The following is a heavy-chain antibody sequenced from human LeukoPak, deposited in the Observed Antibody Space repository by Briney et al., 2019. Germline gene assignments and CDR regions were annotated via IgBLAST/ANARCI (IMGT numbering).Heavy chain of an antibody. D-gene: IGHD3-22*01. Sequence: SETLSLTCTVSGGSISSYYWSWIRQPPGKGLEWIGYIYYSGSTNYNPSPKSRVTISVDTSKNQFSLKLSSVTAADTAVYYCAREAYDSSGYYYVFDYWGQETLVTVSS. CDR3: AREAYDSSGYYYVFDY. V-gene: IGHV4-59*01. CDR1: GGSISSYY. CDR2: IYYSGST. J-gene: IGHJ4*02.